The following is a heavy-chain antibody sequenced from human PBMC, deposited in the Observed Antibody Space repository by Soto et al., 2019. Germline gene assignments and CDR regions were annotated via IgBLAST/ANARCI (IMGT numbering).Heavy chain of an antibody. J-gene: IGHJ6*02. CDR1: GDSVSSNSAA. D-gene: IGHD6-19*01. CDR2: TYYRSKWYN. Sequence: SQTLSLTCAISGDSVSSNSAAWNWIRQSPSRGLEWVGRTYYRSKWYNDYAVSVKSRITINPDTSKNQFSLQLNSVTPEDTAVYYCARESSGWPYYYYYYGMDVWGQGTTVTVSS. CDR3: ARESSGWPYYYYYYGMDV. V-gene: IGHV6-1*01.